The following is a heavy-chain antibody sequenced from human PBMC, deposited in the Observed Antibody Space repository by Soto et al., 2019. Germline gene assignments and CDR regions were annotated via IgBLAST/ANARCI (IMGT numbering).Heavy chain of an antibody. CDR2: INPSAGST. V-gene: IGHV1-46*01. D-gene: IGHD3-10*01. Sequence: XSVKVSCQASVYTFTSHYMHWVRQAPGQGLEWMGLINPSAGSTSYAQSFQGRVTMTRDTSTSTVFMDLSSLRSEDTAIYYCATPSGYWGQGTLVTVSS. J-gene: IGHJ4*02. CDR1: VYTFTSHY. CDR3: ATPSGY.